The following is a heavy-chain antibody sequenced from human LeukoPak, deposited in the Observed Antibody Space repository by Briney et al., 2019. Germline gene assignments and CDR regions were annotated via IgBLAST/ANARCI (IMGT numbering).Heavy chain of an antibody. J-gene: IGHJ5*02. Sequence: SETLSLTCTVSGGSIRSSYYYWGWIRQPPGKGLEWIGSIYDSGSTYYNPSLKSRVTISVDTSKNQFSLKLNSVTAADTAVYYCARHFYYDFWSGYYWPFWFDPWGQGTLVAVSS. CDR3: ARHFYYDFWSGYYWPFWFDP. CDR1: GGSIRSSYYY. CDR2: IYDSGST. V-gene: IGHV4-39*01. D-gene: IGHD3-3*01.